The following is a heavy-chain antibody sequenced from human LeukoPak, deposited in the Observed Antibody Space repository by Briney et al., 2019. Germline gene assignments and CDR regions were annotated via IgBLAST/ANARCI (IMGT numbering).Heavy chain of an antibody. CDR1: GFTFSSYG. J-gene: IGHJ6*03. V-gene: IGHV3-30*18. Sequence: PGGSLRLSCAASGFTFSSYGVHWVRQAPGKGLEWVAVISYDGSNKYYADSVKGRFTISRDNSKNTLYLQMNSLRAEDTAVYYCAKDTVLMVYATSYYYYYYMDVWGKGTTVTISS. CDR2: ISYDGSNK. CDR3: AKDTVLMVYATSYYYYYYMDV. D-gene: IGHD2-8*01.